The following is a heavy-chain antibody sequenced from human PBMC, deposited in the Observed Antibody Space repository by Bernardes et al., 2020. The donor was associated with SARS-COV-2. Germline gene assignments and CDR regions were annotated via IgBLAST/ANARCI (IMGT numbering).Heavy chain of an antibody. D-gene: IGHD6-13*01. J-gene: IGHJ4*02. CDR3: ARSAPAPDY. CDR1: GFTFSTYW. V-gene: IGHV3-74*03. CDR2: IDSDGDYT. Sequence: GGSLRLSCAASGFTFSTYWMHWVRQAPGQGLAWVSRIDSDGDYTVYADSVKGRFTISRDNARNTLYLQMNSLRPDDTAVYYCARSAPAPDYWGQGNLVTVSS.